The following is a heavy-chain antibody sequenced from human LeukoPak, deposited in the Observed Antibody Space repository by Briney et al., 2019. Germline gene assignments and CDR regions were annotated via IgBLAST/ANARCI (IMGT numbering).Heavy chain of an antibody. CDR3: ARGLQSVVRGVIIPWFDP. J-gene: IGHJ5*02. Sequence: PSETLSLTCTVSGASITSYYWSWNRQPPGKGLEWIGYIYYSGSTNYNPSLKSRVTISLDTSKNQFSLKLSSVTAADTAVYYCARGLQSVVRGVIIPWFDPWGQGTLVTVSS. D-gene: IGHD3-10*01. CDR1: GASITSYY. CDR2: IYYSGST. V-gene: IGHV4-59*12.